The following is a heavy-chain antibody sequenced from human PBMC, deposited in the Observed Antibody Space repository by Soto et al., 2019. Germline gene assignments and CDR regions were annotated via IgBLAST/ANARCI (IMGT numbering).Heavy chain of an antibody. CDR1: GYNFNKYW. CDR2: IYPGDSDT. J-gene: IGHJ4*02. D-gene: IGHD3-22*01. CDR3: TRRGDSGGYMDY. Sequence: GESLKISCKASGYNFNKYWIGWVRQMPGKGLEWMGIIYPGDSDTRYSPSFQGQVTISADKSINTAYLQWSSLGASDTAMYYCTRRGDSGGYMDYWGQGILVTVSS. V-gene: IGHV5-51*01.